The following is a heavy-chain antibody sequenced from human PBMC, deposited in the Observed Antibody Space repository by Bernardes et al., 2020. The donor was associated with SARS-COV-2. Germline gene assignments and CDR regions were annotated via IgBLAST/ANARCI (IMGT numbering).Heavy chain of an antibody. CDR3: ARDGEQAAGRRLDY. CDR2: ISRDTSYI. CDR1: GFTFSDYS. Sequence: GGTLRLSCAASGFTFSDYSMNWVRQAPGKGLEWVSSISRDTSYIHYADSVKGRFTISRDNAKNSLYLQMNSLRADDTAVYFCARDGEQAAGRRLDYWGQGTLVTVSS. J-gene: IGHJ4*02. D-gene: IGHD1-26*01. V-gene: IGHV3-21*01.